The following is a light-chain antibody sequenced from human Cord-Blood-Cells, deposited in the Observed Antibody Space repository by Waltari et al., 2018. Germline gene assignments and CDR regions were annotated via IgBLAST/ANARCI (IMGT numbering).Light chain of an antibody. Sequence: QSALTQPPSASGSPGQSVTISCTGTSSDVGGYNYVSWYQQHPGKAPKLMIYEVSKRPSGVPDRLYCSKSGNTASLTVSGLQAEDEADYYCSSYAGSNNFVVFGGGTKLTVL. CDR3: SSYAGSNNFVV. J-gene: IGLJ2*01. CDR1: SSDVGGYNY. V-gene: IGLV2-8*01. CDR2: EVS.